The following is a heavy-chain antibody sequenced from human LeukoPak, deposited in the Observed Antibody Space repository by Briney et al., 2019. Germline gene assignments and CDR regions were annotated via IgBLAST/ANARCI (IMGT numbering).Heavy chain of an antibody. CDR3: ARDGYYDILTGYYGSYFDY. D-gene: IGHD3-9*01. J-gene: IGHJ4*02. Sequence: ASVKVSCKASGYTFTSYGISWVRQAPGQGLEWMGWISAYNGNTNYAQKLQGRVTMTTDTSMSTAYMELRSLRSDDTAVYYCARDGYYDILTGYYGSYFDYWGQGTLVTVSS. CDR1: GYTFTSYG. CDR2: ISAYNGNT. V-gene: IGHV1-18*01.